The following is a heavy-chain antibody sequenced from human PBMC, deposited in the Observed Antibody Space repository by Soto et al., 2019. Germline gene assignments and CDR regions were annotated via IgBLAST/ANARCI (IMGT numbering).Heavy chain of an antibody. D-gene: IGHD5-12*01. CDR1: GYSFSSYG. CDR3: ATSYDSGFDP. Sequence: ASVKVSCKASGYSFSSYGISWVRQAPGQGLEWMGWISVNNGNTNYAQKFQGRVTMTTDTSTSTAYMELRSLRSDDTAVYYCATSYDSGFDPWGQGTLVTVS. J-gene: IGHJ5*02. CDR2: ISVNNGNT. V-gene: IGHV1-18*04.